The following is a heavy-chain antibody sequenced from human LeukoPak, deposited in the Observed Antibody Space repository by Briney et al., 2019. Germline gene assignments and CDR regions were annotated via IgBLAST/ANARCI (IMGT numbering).Heavy chain of an antibody. CDR3: ARDTLDYYDSSGYRDFDY. J-gene: IGHJ4*02. V-gene: IGHV1-18*01. CDR2: ISAYNGNT. D-gene: IGHD3-22*01. CDR1: GYTFTSYG. Sequence: ASVKVSCKASGYTFTSYGISWVRQAPGQGLEWMGWISAYNGNTNYAQKLQGRVTMTTDTSTSTAYMELRSLRSDDTAVYYCARDTLDYYDSSGYRDFDYWGQGTLVTVSS.